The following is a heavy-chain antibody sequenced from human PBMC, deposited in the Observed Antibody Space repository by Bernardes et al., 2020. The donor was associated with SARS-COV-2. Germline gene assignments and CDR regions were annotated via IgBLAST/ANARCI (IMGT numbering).Heavy chain of an antibody. V-gene: IGHV3-48*02. CDR3: ARDRSRIDYGDSYGWFDP. D-gene: IGHD4-17*01. CDR1: GFTFSSYS. Sequence: GGSLRLSCAASGFTFSSYSMNWVRQAPGKGLEWVSYISSSSSTIYYADSVKGRFTISRDNAKNSLYLQMNSLRDEDTAVYYCARDRSRIDYGDSYGWFDPWGQGTLVTVSS. J-gene: IGHJ5*02. CDR2: ISSSSSTI.